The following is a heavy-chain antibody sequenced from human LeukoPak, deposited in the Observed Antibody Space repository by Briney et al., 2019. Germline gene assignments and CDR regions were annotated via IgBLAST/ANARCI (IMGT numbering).Heavy chain of an antibody. CDR1: GFTFSSYG. CDR3: ARDMVVSTVTSFYFDY. J-gene: IGHJ4*02. Sequence: GGSLRLSCAASGFTFSSYGMHWVRQAPGKGLEWVAVIWYDGSNKYYADSVKGRFTISRDNSKNTLYLQMNSLRAEDTAVYYCARDMVVSTVTSFYFDYWGQGTLVTVSS. CDR2: IWYDGSNK. V-gene: IGHV3-33*01. D-gene: IGHD4-17*01.